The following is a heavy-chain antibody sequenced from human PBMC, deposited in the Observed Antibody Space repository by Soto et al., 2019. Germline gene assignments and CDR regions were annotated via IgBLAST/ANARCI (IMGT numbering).Heavy chain of an antibody. CDR3: ARDMIPAAPAYKYYAMDV. V-gene: IGHV1-69*01. CDR1: GDTFSNYA. D-gene: IGHD6-25*01. Sequence: HVQLVQSGAEVKKPGSSVKVSCKASGDTFSNYAISWVRQAPGQGLEWMGGIIPIFRTTDYAQNFQGRVTITADESTSTAYMERSSLRSEDTAVYFCARDMIPAAPAYKYYAMDVWGQGTPVTVSS. CDR2: IIPIFRTT. J-gene: IGHJ6*02.